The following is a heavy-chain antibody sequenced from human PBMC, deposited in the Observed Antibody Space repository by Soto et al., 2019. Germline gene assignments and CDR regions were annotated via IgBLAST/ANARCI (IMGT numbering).Heavy chain of an antibody. CDR2: LSGSGGRT. CDR3: AKDLVEDMATYGVDV. V-gene: IGHV3-23*01. CDR1: GFTFSSYA. J-gene: IGHJ6*02. D-gene: IGHD5-12*01. Sequence: GGSLRLSCAASGFTFSSYAMSWVRQAPGKGLGWVSALSGSGGRTYYADSVKGRFTISRDNSKNTLYLQMNSLRAEDTALYYCAKDLVEDMATYGVDVWGQGTTVTVSS.